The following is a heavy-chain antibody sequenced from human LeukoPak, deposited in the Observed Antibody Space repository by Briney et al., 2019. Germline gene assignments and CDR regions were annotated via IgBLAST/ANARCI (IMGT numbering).Heavy chain of an antibody. J-gene: IGHJ4*02. D-gene: IGHD3-10*01. CDR3: AKEGRFGEFLGYYFDY. V-gene: IGHV3-9*01. CDR1: GFTFDDYA. Sequence: GRSLRLSCAASGFTFDDYAMHWVRQDPGKGLEWVSGISWNSGSIGYADSVKGRFTISRDNAKNSLYLQMNSLRAEDTALYYCAKEGRFGEFLGYYFDYWGQGTLVTVSS. CDR2: ISWNSGSI.